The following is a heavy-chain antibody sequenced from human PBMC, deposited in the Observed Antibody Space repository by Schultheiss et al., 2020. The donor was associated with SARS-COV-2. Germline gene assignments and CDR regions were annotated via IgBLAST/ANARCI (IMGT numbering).Heavy chain of an antibody. CDR2: IDWDDDK. Sequence: SGPTLVKPTQTLTLTCTFSGFSISTTGMSVSWIRQPPGKALEWLVLIDWDDDKYYITSLKTRLTISKDTSKNQVVLTMTNMDPVDTATYYCARRRGYAWNFDYWGQGTLVTVSS. D-gene: IGHD3-16*01. CDR3: ARRRGYAWNFDY. J-gene: IGHJ4*02. V-gene: IGHV2-70*01. CDR1: GFSISTTGMS.